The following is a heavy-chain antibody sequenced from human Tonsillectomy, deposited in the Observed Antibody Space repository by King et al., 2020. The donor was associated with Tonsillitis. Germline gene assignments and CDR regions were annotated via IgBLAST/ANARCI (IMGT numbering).Heavy chain of an antibody. D-gene: IGHD3-3*01. CDR1: GFTFSSYA. Sequence: VQLVESGGGVVQPGRSLRLSCAASGFTFSSYAMYWVRQAPGKGLEWVAVISYDGNNKYYADSVKGRFTVSRDNSKKTLYLKMNSLRGEDTAVYYCARYEGYSYGIDAWGRGATVTVSS. V-gene: IGHV3-30*04. CDR2: ISYDGNNK. J-gene: IGHJ6*02. CDR3: ARYEGYSYGIDA.